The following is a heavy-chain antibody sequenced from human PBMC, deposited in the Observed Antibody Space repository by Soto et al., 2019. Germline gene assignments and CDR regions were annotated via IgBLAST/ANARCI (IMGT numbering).Heavy chain of an antibody. D-gene: IGHD3-22*01. CDR2: IIPIFGTA. CDR1: GGTFSSYA. J-gene: IGHJ6*02. Sequence: GPSVKVSCKASGGTFSSYAISWVRQAPGQGLEWMGGIIPIFGTANYAQKFQGRVTITADKSTSTAYMELSSLRSEDTAVYYCARHGNYYDSSGYSLYYYYGMDVWGQGTTVTVSS. V-gene: IGHV1-69*06. CDR3: ARHGNYYDSSGYSLYYYYGMDV.